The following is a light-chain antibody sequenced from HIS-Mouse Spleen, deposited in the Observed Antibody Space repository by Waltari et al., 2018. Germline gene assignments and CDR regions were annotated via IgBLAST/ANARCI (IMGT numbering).Light chain of an antibody. CDR1: QSVSSN. V-gene: IGKV3-15*01. J-gene: IGKJ1*01. CDR3: QQYNNWPWT. Sequence: EIVMTQSPATLSVSPGERATLSCRASQSVSSNLAWYQQKPGQAPRLLIYGASTRDTGIPARLSGSGSGTEFTLTISSMQSEDFAVYSCQQYNNWPWTFGQGTKVEIK. CDR2: GAS.